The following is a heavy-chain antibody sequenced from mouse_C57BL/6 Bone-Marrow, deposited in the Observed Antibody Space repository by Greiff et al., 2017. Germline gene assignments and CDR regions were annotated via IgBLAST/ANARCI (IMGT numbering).Heavy chain of an antibody. Sequence: VQLQQSGAELVRPGASVTLSCKASGYTFTDYEMHWVKQTPVHGLEWIGAIDPETGGTAYNQKFKGKAILTAAKSSSTAYLELRSLTSEDSAVYYCTGRGTTVVATDWFAYWGQGTLVTVSA. D-gene: IGHD1-1*01. CDR3: TGRGTTVVATDWFAY. J-gene: IGHJ3*01. CDR2: IDPETGGT. CDR1: GYTFTDYE. V-gene: IGHV1-15*01.